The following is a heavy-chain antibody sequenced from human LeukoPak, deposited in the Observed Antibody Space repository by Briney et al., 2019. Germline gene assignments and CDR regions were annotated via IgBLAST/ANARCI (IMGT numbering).Heavy chain of an antibody. CDR1: GASMSSSSYY. CDR2: LYYSGTP. J-gene: IGHJ4*02. D-gene: IGHD3-22*01. V-gene: IGHV4-39*07. Sequence: SETLSLTCSVSGASMSSSSYYWGWIRQAPGKGLEWIGSLYYSGTPYYNPSLKSRVTMSLDTSMNQFSLRLSSVTAADTAVYYCARIHSAYANSWGQGTLVSVSS. CDR3: ARIHSAYANS.